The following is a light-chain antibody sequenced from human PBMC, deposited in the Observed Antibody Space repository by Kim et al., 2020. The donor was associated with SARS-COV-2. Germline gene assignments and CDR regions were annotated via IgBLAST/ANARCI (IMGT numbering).Light chain of an antibody. J-gene: IGKJ5*01. V-gene: IGKV3-20*01. Sequence: PGGRATLSCRASQSVTSNYLAWYQQKPGQAPRLLIYGASSRATGIPDRFSGSGSGTDFTLTISRLEPEDLAVYYCQQYASSLITFGQGTRLEIK. CDR1: QSVTSNY. CDR3: QQYASSLIT. CDR2: GAS.